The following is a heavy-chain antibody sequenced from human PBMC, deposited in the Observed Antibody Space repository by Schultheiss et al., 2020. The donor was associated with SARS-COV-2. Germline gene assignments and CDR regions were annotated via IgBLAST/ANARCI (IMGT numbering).Heavy chain of an antibody. J-gene: IGHJ4*02. V-gene: IGHV4-38-2*01. CDR1: GYSISSGYY. Sequence: SETLSLTCAVSGYSISSGYYWGWIRQPPGKGLEWIGSIYHSGSTYYNPSLKSRVTISVDTSKNQFSLKLSSVTAADTAVYYCASGGRYYFDYWGQGTLVTVSS. CDR3: ASGGRYYFDY. CDR2: IYHSGST. D-gene: IGHD3-16*01.